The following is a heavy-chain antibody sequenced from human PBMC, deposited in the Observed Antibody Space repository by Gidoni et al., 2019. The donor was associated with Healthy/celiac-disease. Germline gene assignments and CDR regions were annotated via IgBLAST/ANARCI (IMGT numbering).Heavy chain of an antibody. V-gene: IGHV3-48*02. CDR2: ISSSSSTI. CDR1: GFTFSSYS. J-gene: IGHJ6*02. CDR3: ARDLGHCSSTSCSLYYYYYGMDV. D-gene: IGHD2-2*01. Sequence: EVQLVESGGGLVQPGGSLRLSCAASGFTFSSYSMNWVRRAPGTGLEWVSYISSSSSTIYYADSVKGRFTISRDNAKNSLYLQMNSLRDEDTAVYYCARDLGHCSSTSCSLYYYYYGMDVWGQGTTVTVSS.